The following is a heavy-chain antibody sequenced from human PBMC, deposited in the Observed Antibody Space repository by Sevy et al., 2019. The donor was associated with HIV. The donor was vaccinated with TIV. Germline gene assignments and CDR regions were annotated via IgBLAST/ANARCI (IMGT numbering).Heavy chain of an antibody. Sequence: GGSLRLSCVASAFTFSNDWMTWVRQAPGKGLEWVVHIRSATDGGTTDYAAPVKGRFTISRHDSKNTVYLEMNSLKIEDTGVYFCATLSGNYWWDWLDPWGQGTLVTVSS. D-gene: IGHD5-12*01. J-gene: IGHJ5*02. V-gene: IGHV3-15*07. CDR2: IRSATDGGTT. CDR3: ATLSGNYWWDWLDP. CDR1: AFTFSNDW.